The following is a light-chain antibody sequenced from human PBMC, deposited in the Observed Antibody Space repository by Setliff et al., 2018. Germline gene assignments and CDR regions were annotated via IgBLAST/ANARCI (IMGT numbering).Light chain of an antibody. V-gene: IGLV2-14*03. J-gene: IGLJ2*01. CDR3: SSYTTRSLRG. CDR1: SSDIGAYTY. Sequence: QSALTQPASMSGSPGQSITISCTGTSSDIGAYTYVSWYQQHPGKAPKLLISDVSYRPSGVSHRFSGSKSGNTASLTISWLQAEDEADYYCSSYTTRSLRGVGGGTK. CDR2: DVS.